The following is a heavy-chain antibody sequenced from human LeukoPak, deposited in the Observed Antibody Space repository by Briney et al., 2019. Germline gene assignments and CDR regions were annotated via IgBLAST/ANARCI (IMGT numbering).Heavy chain of an antibody. CDR1: GRSISSYY. D-gene: IGHD3-22*01. J-gene: IGHJ4*01. CDR3: ERRYYYDSSGSAY. CDR2: IYYSGST. V-gene: IGHV4-59*01. Sequence: SETLALTCTVCGRSISSYYWSVRRHPPGRGLELGGYIYYSGSTNYTPSLKSRVTISVDTSKNQFSLTLSSVTAADTAVYYCERRYYYDSSGSAYWGQGTLVTVSS.